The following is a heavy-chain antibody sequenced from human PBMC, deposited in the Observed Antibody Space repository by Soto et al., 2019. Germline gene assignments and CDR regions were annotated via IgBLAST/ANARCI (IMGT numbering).Heavy chain of an antibody. CDR3: ARDKGDKVAYGMDV. CDR2: INAAGVTI. D-gene: IGHD3-16*01. V-gene: IGHV3-48*03. Sequence: PGGSLRLSCTVSGFTLSCCEMNWVRQAPGKGLEWVSYINAAGVTIYADSVKGRFTISRDNAQNSLFLQMNSLRAEDTALYYCARDKGDKVAYGMDVWGQGTTVTVSS. J-gene: IGHJ6*02. CDR1: GFTLSCCE.